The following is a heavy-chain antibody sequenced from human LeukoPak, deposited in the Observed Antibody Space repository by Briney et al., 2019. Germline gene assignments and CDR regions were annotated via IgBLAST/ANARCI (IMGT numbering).Heavy chain of an antibody. D-gene: IGHD3-10*01. J-gene: IGHJ4*02. CDR1: GFTFDDCA. CDR3: AKGVTLLRGGPDY. V-gene: IGHV3-9*01. CDR2: ISWNSGII. Sequence: GRSLRLSCAASGFTFDDCAMHWVRQAPGKGLEWVSGISWNSGIIGYADSVRGRLTISRDNARNSLYLQMNSLRADDTALYYCAKGVTLLRGGPDYWGQGTLVTVSS.